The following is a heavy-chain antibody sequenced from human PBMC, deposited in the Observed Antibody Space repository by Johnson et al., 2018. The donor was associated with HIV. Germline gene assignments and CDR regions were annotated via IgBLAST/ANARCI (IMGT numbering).Heavy chain of an antibody. Sequence: QVQLVESGGGVVQPGRSLRLSCAASGFTFSNYGIHWVRQAPGKGLEWVASTWFDGSKKYYSDSVRGRFIISRDNSKNTLYLQMNSLRPEDTAVYYCARNCGNGLVLRGDAFDIWGQGTMVTVSS. J-gene: IGHJ3*02. CDR1: GFTFSNYG. V-gene: IGHV3-33*01. D-gene: IGHD2-8*01. CDR2: TWFDGSKK. CDR3: ARNCGNGLVLRGDAFDI.